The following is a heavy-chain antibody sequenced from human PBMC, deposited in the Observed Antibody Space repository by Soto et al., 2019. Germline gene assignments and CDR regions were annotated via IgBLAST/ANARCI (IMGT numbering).Heavy chain of an antibody. CDR2: IIPIFGTA. V-gene: IGHV1-69*06. Sequence: QVQLVQSGAEVKKPGSSVKVSCKASGGTFSSYAISWVRQAPGQGLEWMGGIIPIFGTANYAQKFQGRVTITADKATSTAYMELSSLRSEDTAVYYCARGDYDCWSGYVHYGMDVWGQGTTVTVSS. J-gene: IGHJ6*02. CDR1: GGTFSSYA. CDR3: ARGDYDCWSGYVHYGMDV. D-gene: IGHD3-3*01.